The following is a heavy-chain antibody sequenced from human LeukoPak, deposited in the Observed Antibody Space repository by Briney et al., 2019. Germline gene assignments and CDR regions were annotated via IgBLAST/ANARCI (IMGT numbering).Heavy chain of an antibody. V-gene: IGHV3-48*04. CDR2: ISSRGSTI. J-gene: IGHJ4*02. CDR3: ARDLGDSSGWY. D-gene: IGHD6-19*01. Sequence: GGSLRFSCAASGFTFSGYSMNWVRQAPGKGLEGVSYISSRGSTIYYAGSVKSRFTISRDNAKNSLYLQMNSLRAEDTAVYYCARDLGDSSGWYWGQGTLVTVSS. CDR1: GFTFSGYS.